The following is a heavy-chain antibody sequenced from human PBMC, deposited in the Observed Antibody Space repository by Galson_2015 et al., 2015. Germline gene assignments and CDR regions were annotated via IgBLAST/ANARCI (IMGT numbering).Heavy chain of an antibody. CDR2: FDPEDGET. D-gene: IGHD2-15*01. CDR1: GYTLTELS. CDR3: ATDRWGCSGGSCPLDDDY. V-gene: IGHV1-24*01. Sequence: SVKVSCKVSGYTLTELSMHWVRQAPGKGLEWMGGFDPEDGETIYAQKFQGRVTMTEDTSTDTAYMELSSLRSEDTAVYYCATDRWGCSGGSCPLDDDYWGQGTLVTVSS. J-gene: IGHJ4*02.